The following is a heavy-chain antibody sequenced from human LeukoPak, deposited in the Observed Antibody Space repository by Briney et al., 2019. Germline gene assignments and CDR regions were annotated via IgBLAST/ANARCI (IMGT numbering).Heavy chain of an antibody. Sequence: SGTLSLTCAVSGDSISSSHWWSWVRQPPGQGLEWIGEVYHTGDTNYNPSLKSRITISVVKSKNQFSLKLTSVTAADTAVYYCTRGGTDALSYWGQGTLVTVSS. J-gene: IGHJ4*02. CDR1: GDSISSSHW. V-gene: IGHV4-4*02. CDR3: TRGGTDALSY. D-gene: IGHD3-16*01. CDR2: VYHTGDT.